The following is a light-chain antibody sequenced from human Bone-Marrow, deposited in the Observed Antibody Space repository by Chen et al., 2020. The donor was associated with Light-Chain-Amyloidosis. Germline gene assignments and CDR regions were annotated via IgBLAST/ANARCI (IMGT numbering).Light chain of an antibody. Sequence: QSALTQPASVSGSPGQWITISCTGTSSDVGGDNHVSWYQQHPDKAPQLMIYEVTNRPSSVPDRFSGSKYDNTASLTISGLQTEDEADYFSSSYTITNTLVFGSGTRVTVL. J-gene: IGLJ1*01. CDR2: EVT. V-gene: IGLV2-14*01. CDR1: SSDVGGDNH. CDR3: SSYTITNTLV.